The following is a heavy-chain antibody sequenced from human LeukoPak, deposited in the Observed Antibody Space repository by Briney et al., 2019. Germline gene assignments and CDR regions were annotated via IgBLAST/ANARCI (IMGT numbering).Heavy chain of an antibody. Sequence: PSETLSLTCTVSGGSISSSSSYWAWIRQPPGKGLEWVSSISSSSSYIYYADSVKGRFTISRDNAKNSLYLQMNSLRAEDTAVYYCARRLAGVWGSYRLYYFDYWGQGTLVTVSS. CDR1: GGSISSSS. D-gene: IGHD3-16*02. J-gene: IGHJ4*02. V-gene: IGHV3-21*01. CDR2: ISSSSSYI. CDR3: ARRLAGVWGSYRLYYFDY.